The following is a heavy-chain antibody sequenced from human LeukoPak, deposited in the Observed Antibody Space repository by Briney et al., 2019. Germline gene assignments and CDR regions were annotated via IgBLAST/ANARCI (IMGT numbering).Heavy chain of an antibody. CDR3: AVDSRNYRGALDI. CDR2: IYIGGST. J-gene: IGHJ3*02. V-gene: IGHV3-66*01. D-gene: IGHD3-22*01. CDR1: GFTVSSNY. Sequence: PGGSLRLSCAASGFTVSSNYMSWVRQAPGKGLEWVSVIYIGGSTYYADSVKGRFTISRDNSKNTLYLQMNSLRVEDTAVYYCAVDSRNYRGALDIWGQGTMVTVSS.